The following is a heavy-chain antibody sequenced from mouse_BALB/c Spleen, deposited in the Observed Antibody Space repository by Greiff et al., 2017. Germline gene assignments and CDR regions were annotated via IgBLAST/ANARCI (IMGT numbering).Heavy chain of an antibody. CDR3: ARDHFDD. CDR2: INSNGGSN. Sequence: EVKLMESGGGLVQPGGSLKLSCAASGFTFSSYGMSWVRQTPDKRLEFVATINSNGGSNYYPDSVKGRFTISRDNAKNTLYLQMSSLKSEDTAMYYCARDHFDDWGKGTTLTVSA. V-gene: IGHV5-6-3*01. J-gene: IGHJ2*01. CDR1: GFTFSSYG.